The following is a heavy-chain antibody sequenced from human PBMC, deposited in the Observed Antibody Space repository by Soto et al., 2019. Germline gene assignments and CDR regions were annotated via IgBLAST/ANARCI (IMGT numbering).Heavy chain of an antibody. V-gene: IGHV3-33*01. Sequence: GGSLRLSCAASGFTFSSYGMHWVRQAPGKGLEWVAVIWYDGSNKYYADSVKGRFTISRDNSKNTLYLQMNSLRAEDTAVYYCARFGEGGRYFDWLQGLDAFDIWGQGTMVTVSS. CDR3: ARFGEGGRYFDWLQGLDAFDI. J-gene: IGHJ3*02. D-gene: IGHD3-9*01. CDR2: IWYDGSNK. CDR1: GFTFSSYG.